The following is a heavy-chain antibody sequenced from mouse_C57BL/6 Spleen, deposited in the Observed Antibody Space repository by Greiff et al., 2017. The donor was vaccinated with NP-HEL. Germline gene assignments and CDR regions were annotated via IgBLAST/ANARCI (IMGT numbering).Heavy chain of an antibody. CDR1: GYTFTDYY. V-gene: IGHV1-26*01. CDR3: ERQANDYDVDD. Sequence: VQLPHSGPELVQPGASVKISCKASGYTFTDYYMNWGKERRGKSMEGMGEMKRRNGGTSNNQKFKGKATLTVDKSSSRADMELRSLTSEDSEVYYCERQANDYDVDDWGKGTTLTVAS. CDR2: MKRRNGGT. D-gene: IGHD2-4*01. J-gene: IGHJ2*01.